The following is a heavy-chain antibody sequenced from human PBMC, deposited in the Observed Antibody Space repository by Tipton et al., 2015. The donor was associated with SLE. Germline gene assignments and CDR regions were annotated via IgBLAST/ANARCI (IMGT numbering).Heavy chain of an antibody. Sequence: SLRLSCAASGFTFSSYGMHWVRQAPGKGLEWVAFIRSDGSNKYYADSVKGRFTISRDNSKNTLYLQMNSLRAEDTAMYYCARIREALIIAFYYGMDVWGQGTTVTVSS. J-gene: IGHJ6*02. CDR2: IRSDGSNK. D-gene: IGHD3-22*01. CDR1: GFTFSSYG. CDR3: ARIREALIIAFYYGMDV. V-gene: IGHV3-30*02.